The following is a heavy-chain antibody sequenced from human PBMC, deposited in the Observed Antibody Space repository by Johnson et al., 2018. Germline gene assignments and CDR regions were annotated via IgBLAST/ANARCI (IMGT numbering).Heavy chain of an antibody. CDR3: TRDNSGSYGYYYYYMDV. Sequence: VRLGQAGGGLVQPGGSQGLRLSCAASGFTFSSYWMHWVRQAPGKGLVWVSGISGDGTSTDYADSVKGRFTFSRDNAKNTLYLQMNSLRAEDTAVYYCTRDNSGSYGYYYYYMDVWGKGTTVTVSS. CDR2: ISGDGTST. CDR1: GFTFSSYW. D-gene: IGHD3-10*01. V-gene: IGHV3-74*01. J-gene: IGHJ6*03.